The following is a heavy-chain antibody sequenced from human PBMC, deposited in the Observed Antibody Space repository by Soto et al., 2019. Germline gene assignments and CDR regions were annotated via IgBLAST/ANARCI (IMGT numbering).Heavy chain of an antibody. D-gene: IGHD1-1*01. V-gene: IGHV1-69*12. CDR1: GDTFSSFA. CDR2: IIPIFRTP. Sequence: QVQLVQSGAEVRKPGSSVKVSCKASGDTFSSFAISWVRQAPGQGLEWMGGIIPIFRTPKYAQKFQGRVTIIADEFTNTAYMELSSLRSEDTAVYYCARDNDREQLGGNDYYAMDVWGQGTKVIVSS. CDR3: ARDNDREQLGGNDYYAMDV. J-gene: IGHJ6*02.